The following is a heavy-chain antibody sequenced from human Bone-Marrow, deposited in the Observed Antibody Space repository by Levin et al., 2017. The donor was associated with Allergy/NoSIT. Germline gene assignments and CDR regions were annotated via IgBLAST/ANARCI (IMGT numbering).Heavy chain of an antibody. J-gene: IGHJ3*02. CDR3: AREMAETAADTFDI. V-gene: IGHV1-18*01. CDR1: GYTFTFYG. Sequence: GASVKVSCKASGYTFTFYGISWVRQAPGQGLEWMGWISPYNGDTNYAQNLQGRVTMTTDTSTSTVYMELRSLRSDDTAVYYCAREMAETAADTFDIWGQGTMVTVSS. D-gene: IGHD2-8*01. CDR2: ISPYNGDT.